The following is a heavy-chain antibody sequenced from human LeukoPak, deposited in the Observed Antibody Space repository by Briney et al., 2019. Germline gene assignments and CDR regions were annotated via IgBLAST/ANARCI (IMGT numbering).Heavy chain of an antibody. J-gene: IGHJ4*02. CDR2: ISYTGHTQ. Sequence: GGSLRLSCAASGFTFSNYGMHWVRQAPGKGLEWVAVISYTGHTQYYLDSVKGRFTISRDDSKSTLYLQMNSLRAEDTAVYYCARALYVLTGSAFDYWGQGTLVTVSS. V-gene: IGHV3-30*03. D-gene: IGHD3-9*01. CDR3: ARALYVLTGSAFDY. CDR1: GFTFSNYG.